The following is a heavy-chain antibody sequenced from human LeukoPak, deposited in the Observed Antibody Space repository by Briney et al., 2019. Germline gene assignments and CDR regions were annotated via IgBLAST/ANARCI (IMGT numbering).Heavy chain of an antibody. CDR2: INPDGSIK. CDR3: ASGFLQWLY. V-gene: IGHV3-7*01. Sequence: GGSLRLSCAASGFTFGGYWMSWVRRAPGRGLEWVANINPDGSIKYYVDSIKGRFTISRDNAKNSLYLQMNSLRAEDTAVYYCASGFLQWLYWGQGTLVTVSS. D-gene: IGHD3-3*01. CDR1: GFTFGGYW. J-gene: IGHJ4*02.